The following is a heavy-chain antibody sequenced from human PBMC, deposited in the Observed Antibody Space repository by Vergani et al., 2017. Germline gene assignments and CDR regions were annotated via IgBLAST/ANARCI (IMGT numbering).Heavy chain of an antibody. J-gene: IGHJ4*02. D-gene: IGHD6-19*01. CDR3: AKTFGYRIAVAPFDY. V-gene: IGHV3-30*18. Sequence: VQLVESGGGLVQPGRSLRLSCTASGFTFSSYGMHWVRQAPGKGLEWVAVISYDGSNKYYADSVKGRFTISRDNSKNTLYLQMNSLRAEDTAVYYCAKTFGYRIAVAPFDYWGQGTLVTVSS. CDR2: ISYDGSNK. CDR1: GFTFSSYG.